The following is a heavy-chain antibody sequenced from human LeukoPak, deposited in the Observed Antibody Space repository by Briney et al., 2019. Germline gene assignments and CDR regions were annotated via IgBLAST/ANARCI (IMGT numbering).Heavy chain of an antibody. V-gene: IGHV4-34*01. J-gene: IGHJ4*02. D-gene: IGHD6-13*01. CDR2: INHSGST. CDR3: ARVAAAGTFDY. Sequence: SSETLSLTCAVYGGSFSGYYWSWIRQPPGKGLEWIGEINHSGSTNYNPSLKSRVTISVDTSKNQFSLKLSSVTAADTAVYYCARVAAAGTFDYWGQGTLVTVSS. CDR1: GGSFSGYY.